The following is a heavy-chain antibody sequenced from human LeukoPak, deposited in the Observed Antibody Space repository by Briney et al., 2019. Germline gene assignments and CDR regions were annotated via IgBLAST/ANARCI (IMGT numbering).Heavy chain of an antibody. V-gene: IGHV4-34*01. Sequence: SETLSLTCAVYGGSFSGYYWSWIRQPPGKGLEWIGEINHSGSTNYNPSLKSRVTISVDTSKNQFSLKLSSVTAADTAVYYCAKLGSASHWEPWGQGTLVTVSS. J-gene: IGHJ5*02. CDR3: AKLGSASHWEP. CDR1: GGSFSGYY. CDR2: INHSGST. D-gene: IGHD1-26*01.